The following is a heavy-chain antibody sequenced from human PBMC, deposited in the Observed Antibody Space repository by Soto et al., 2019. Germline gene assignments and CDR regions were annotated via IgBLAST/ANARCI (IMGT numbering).Heavy chain of an antibody. CDR1: GFTFDDYA. CDR3: AKARIVVVPAAIPPDFDY. J-gene: IGHJ4*02. CDR2: ISWNSGSI. Sequence: EVQLVESGGGLVQPGRSLRLSCAASGFTFDDYAMHWVRQAPGKGLEWVSGISWNSGSIGYADSVKGRFTISRDKAKNYLYLQMNSLRAEDTALYYCAKARIVVVPAAIPPDFDYWGQGTLVTVSS. D-gene: IGHD2-2*02. V-gene: IGHV3-9*01.